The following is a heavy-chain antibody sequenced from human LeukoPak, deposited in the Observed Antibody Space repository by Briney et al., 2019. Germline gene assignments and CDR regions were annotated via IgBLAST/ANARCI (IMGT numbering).Heavy chain of an antibody. J-gene: IGHJ6*02. CDR3: ARAGYGGYVSYYGIDV. D-gene: IGHD4-17*01. Sequence: GGSLRLSCAASGFTFSNYDMHWVRQPTGKGLEWVSAIGTVDDTYYPGSVKGRFTISRENAKNSLYLQMNSLRAEDMAVYYCARAGYGGYVSYYGIDVWGQGTTVTVSS. V-gene: IGHV3-13*01. CDR1: GFTFSNYD. CDR2: IGTVDDT.